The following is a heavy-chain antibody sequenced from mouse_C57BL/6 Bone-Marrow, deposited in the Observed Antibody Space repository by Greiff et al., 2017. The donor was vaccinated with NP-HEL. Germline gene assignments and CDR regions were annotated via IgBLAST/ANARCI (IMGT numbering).Heavy chain of an antibody. D-gene: IGHD2-4*01. CDR2: INPYNGGT. Sequence: VQLQQSGPVLVKPGASVKMSCKASGYTFTDYYMNWVKQSHGKSLEWIGVINPYNGGTSYNQKFKGKATLTVDKSSSTAYMELNSLTSEDSAVYYCARRGDYVPYAMDYWGQGTSVTVSS. CDR1: GYTFTDYY. CDR3: ARRGDYVPYAMDY. J-gene: IGHJ4*01. V-gene: IGHV1-19*01.